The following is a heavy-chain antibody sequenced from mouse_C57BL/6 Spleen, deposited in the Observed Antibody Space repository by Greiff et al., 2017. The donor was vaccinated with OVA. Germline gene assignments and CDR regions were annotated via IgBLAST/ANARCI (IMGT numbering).Heavy chain of an antibody. CDR3: AKKSRYGNYDYAMDY. V-gene: IGHV2-4*01. D-gene: IGHD2-1*01. Sequence: QVQLQQSGPGLVQPSQSLSITCTVSGFSLTSYGVHWVRQPPGKGLEWLGVIWSGGSTDYNAAFISRLSISKDNSKSQVFFKMNSLQADDTAIYFCAKKSRYGNYDYAMDYWGQGTSVTVSS. CDR1: GFSLTSYG. J-gene: IGHJ4*01. CDR2: IWSGGST.